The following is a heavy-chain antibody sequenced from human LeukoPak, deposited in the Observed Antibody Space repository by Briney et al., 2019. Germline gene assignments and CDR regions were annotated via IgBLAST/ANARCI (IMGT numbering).Heavy chain of an antibody. CDR1: GITVNTNY. CDR2: IYSGGAT. V-gene: IGHV3-66*01. CDR3: ARTPPTHYYELDY. J-gene: IGHJ4*02. D-gene: IGHD3-22*01. Sequence: PGGSLRLSCAASGITVNTNYMSWVRQAPGKGLEWVSLIYSGGATFYADSVKGRFTISRESSKNTLWLQMNSLRAEDTAVYYCARTPPTHYYELDYWGQGTLVTVSS.